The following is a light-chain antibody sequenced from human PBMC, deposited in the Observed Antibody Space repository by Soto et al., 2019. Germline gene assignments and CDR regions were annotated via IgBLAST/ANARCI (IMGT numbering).Light chain of an antibody. CDR3: SSYTSNNTQV. V-gene: IGLV2-14*01. CDR1: SSDVGGYNY. Sequence: QSALTQPASVSGSPGQSITISCTGTSSDVGGYNYVSWYQQHPGKAPKLMMYDVSYRPSGVSNRFSGSKSGNTASLTISGLQAEDESDYYCSSYTSNNTQVFGTGTKLIVL. CDR2: DVS. J-gene: IGLJ1*01.